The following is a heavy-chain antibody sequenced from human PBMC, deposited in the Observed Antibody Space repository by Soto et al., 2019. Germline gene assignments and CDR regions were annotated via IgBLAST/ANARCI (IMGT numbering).Heavy chain of an antibody. J-gene: IGHJ4*02. CDR3: AKVPRHYYSSGSYSFDY. CDR1: GFTFSSYA. D-gene: IGHD3-10*01. V-gene: IGHV3-23*01. Sequence: GGSLRLSCAASGFTFSSYAMSWVRQAPGKGLEWVSAISGSGGSTYYADSVKGRFTISRDNSKNTLYLHMNSLRAEDTAVYYCAKVPRHYYSSGSYSFDYWGQGTLVTVSS. CDR2: ISGSGGST.